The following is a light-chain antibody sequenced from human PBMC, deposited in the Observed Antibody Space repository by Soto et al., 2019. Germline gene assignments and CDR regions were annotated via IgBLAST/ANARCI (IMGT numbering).Light chain of an antibody. Sequence: QAVVTQEPSVTVSLGGTVTLTCGSSTGAVTSGHYPYWFQQKPGQAPRTLIYDTTNKHSWTPARFSGSLLGGKAALTLSGAQPEDEAEYSCLLSYSGVWRVFGGGTKLTVL. J-gene: IGLJ3*02. CDR2: DTT. CDR3: LLSYSGVWRV. V-gene: IGLV7-46*01. CDR1: TGAVTSGHY.